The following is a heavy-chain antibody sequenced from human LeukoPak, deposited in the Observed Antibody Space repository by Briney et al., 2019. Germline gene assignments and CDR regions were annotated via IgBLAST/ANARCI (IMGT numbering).Heavy chain of an antibody. J-gene: IGHJ6*03. Sequence: GGSLRLSCAASGFIFSSYSMNWVRQAPGKGLEWVSSISSSSSYIYYADSVKGRFTISRDNGKNSLYLQMNSLRAEDTAVYYCARGGRDGHSYYYYYYYMDVWGKGTTVTISS. D-gene: IGHD5-24*01. V-gene: IGHV3-21*04. CDR2: ISSSSSYI. CDR1: GFIFSSYS. CDR3: ARGGRDGHSYYYYYYYMDV.